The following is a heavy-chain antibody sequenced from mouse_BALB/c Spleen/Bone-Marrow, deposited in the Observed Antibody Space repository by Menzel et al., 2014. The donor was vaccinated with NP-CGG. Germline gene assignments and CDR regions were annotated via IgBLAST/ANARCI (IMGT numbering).Heavy chain of an antibody. V-gene: IGHV7-3*02. J-gene: IGHJ1*01. Sequence: EVQGVESGGGLVQPGGSLRLSCATSGFTFTDYYMSWVRQPPGKALEWLGFIRNKAKGFTTEYSASVKGRFTISRDNSQSIRYVQMNTRRAEDSTIYCCARAIICGICWLFEGRGAGTTVTGAS. D-gene: IGHD1-1*02. CDR3: ARAIICGICWLFEG. CDR2: IRNKAKGFTT. CDR1: GFTFTDYY.